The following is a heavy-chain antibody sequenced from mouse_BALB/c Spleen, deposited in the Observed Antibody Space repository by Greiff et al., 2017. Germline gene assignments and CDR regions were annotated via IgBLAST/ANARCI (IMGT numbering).Heavy chain of an antibody. J-gene: IGHJ4*01. CDR2: ISSGGSYT. V-gene: IGHV5-6-4*01. CDR3: TRAQYGYDGAMDY. D-gene: IGHD2-2*01. Sequence: EVKLMESGGGLVKPGGSLKLSCAASGFTFSSYTMSWVRQTPEKRLEWVATISSGGSYTYYPDSVKGRFTISRDNAKNTLYLQMSSLKSEDTAMYYCTRAQYGYDGAMDYWGQGTSVTVSS. CDR1: GFTFSSYT.